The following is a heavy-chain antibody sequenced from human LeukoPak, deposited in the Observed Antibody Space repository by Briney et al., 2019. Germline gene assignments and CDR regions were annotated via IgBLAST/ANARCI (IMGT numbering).Heavy chain of an antibody. Sequence: GGSLRLSCEASGFTFSNYWMTWVRQAPGKGLEWVANIKQDGSEKYYVDSVKGRFTISRDNAKDSLYLQMNSLRAEDTAVYYCARVALVIDYYYYYYMDVWGKGTTVTVSS. CDR1: GFTFSNYW. CDR3: ARVALVIDYYYYYYMDV. D-gene: IGHD5-18*01. CDR2: IKQDGSEK. J-gene: IGHJ6*03. V-gene: IGHV3-7*01.